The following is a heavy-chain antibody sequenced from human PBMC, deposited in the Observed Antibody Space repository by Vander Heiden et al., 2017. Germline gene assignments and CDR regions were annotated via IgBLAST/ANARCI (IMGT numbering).Heavy chain of an antibody. CDR2: IRSKGYGGTT. Sequence: EEQVVESGGGLLQPGRSLRLSCTAAGFTFGDYAVSWVRQAPGKGLEWVGFIRSKGYGGTTEYATSVRGRFTISRDDSKSIAYLQMNSLKSEDTAVYYCIRGRQQLGVWGQGTLVTVSS. J-gene: IGHJ4*02. D-gene: IGHD6-13*01. CDR3: IRGRQQLGV. CDR1: GFTFGDYA. V-gene: IGHV3-49*04.